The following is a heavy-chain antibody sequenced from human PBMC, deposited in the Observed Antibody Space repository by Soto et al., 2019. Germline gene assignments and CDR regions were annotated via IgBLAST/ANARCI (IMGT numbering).Heavy chain of an antibody. CDR3: ARPDMITFGGVIDSYYYGMDV. Sequence: EASVKFSCKASGYTFTSYGISWVRQAPGQGLEWMGWISAYNGNTNYAQKLQGRVTMTTDTSTSTAYMELRSLRSDDTAVYYCARPDMITFGGVIDSYYYGMDVWGQGTTVTVSS. V-gene: IGHV1-18*01. J-gene: IGHJ6*02. D-gene: IGHD3-16*02. CDR2: ISAYNGNT. CDR1: GYTFTSYG.